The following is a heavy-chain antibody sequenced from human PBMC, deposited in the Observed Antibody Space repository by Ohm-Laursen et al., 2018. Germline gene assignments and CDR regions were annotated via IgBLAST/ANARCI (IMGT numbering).Heavy chain of an antibody. J-gene: IGHJ4*02. V-gene: IGHV3-23*01. Sequence: SLRLSCAASGFTFSSYEMNWVRQAPGKGLEWVSAISGSGGSTYYADSVKGRFTISRDNSKNTLYLQMNSLRAEDTAVYYCAKDHYYDSSGDKSFDYWGQGTLVTVSS. CDR3: AKDHYYDSSGDKSFDY. CDR1: GFTFSSYE. CDR2: ISGSGGST. D-gene: IGHD3-22*01.